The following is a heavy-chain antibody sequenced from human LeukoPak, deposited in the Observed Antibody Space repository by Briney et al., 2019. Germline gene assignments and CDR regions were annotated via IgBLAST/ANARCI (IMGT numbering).Heavy chain of an antibody. V-gene: IGHV4-59*12. CDR2: IYYRGTT. D-gene: IGHD5-12*01. CDR1: VDSIDSYY. CDR3: ARLPRYGGYDHFDY. Sequence: PAETLSLTCTVSVDSIDSYYWSWIRQPPGKGLEWIGYIYYRGTTSYNPCLKGRVTISVDTSKNQFSLKLNSVTAADTAVYYCARLPRYGGYDHFDYWGQGILVIVSS. J-gene: IGHJ4*02.